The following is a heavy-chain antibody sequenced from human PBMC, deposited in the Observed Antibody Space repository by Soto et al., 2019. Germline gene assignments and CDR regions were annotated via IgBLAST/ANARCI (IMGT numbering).Heavy chain of an antibody. CDR1: GFTFSSYT. Sequence: EVQLVESGGGLVKPGGSLRLSCAASGFTFSSYTMNWVRQAPGKGLEWVSCISSSSGYIYYADSVKGRFTISRDNTKNSLFPQLNTLSADDTSVYYCARDLVSATNYDYYGMAVWGQGTTVTVSS. V-gene: IGHV3-21*01. D-gene: IGHD1-26*01. J-gene: IGHJ6*02. CDR2: ISSSSGYI. CDR3: ARDLVSATNYDYYGMAV.